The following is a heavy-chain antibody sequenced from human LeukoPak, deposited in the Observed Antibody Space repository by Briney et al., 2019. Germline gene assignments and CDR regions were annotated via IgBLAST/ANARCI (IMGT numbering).Heavy chain of an antibody. Sequence: SETLSLTCTVSGGSISSYYWSWIWQPAGKGLEWIGRIYTRGSTNYNPSLKSRVTMSVDMSTNQFSLKLSSVTATDTAVYYCARAGDSSGYEYYFDYWGQGTLVTVSS. D-gene: IGHD3-22*01. CDR1: GGSISSYY. J-gene: IGHJ4*02. CDR3: ARAGDSSGYEYYFDY. CDR2: IYTRGST. V-gene: IGHV4-4*07.